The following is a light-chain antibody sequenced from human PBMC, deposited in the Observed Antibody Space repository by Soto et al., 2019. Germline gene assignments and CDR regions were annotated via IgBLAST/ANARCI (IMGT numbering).Light chain of an antibody. Sequence: QLVLTQSPSASASLGASVNLTCTLSSGHSSYTIAWHQQQPEKGPRYLMKLNSDGSHSKGDGIPDRFSGSSSGAERYLTISSLQSEDEADYYCQTWGTGISVVFGGGTKLTVL. CDR1: SGHSSYT. J-gene: IGLJ2*01. CDR3: QTWGTGISVV. CDR2: LNSDGSH. V-gene: IGLV4-69*01.